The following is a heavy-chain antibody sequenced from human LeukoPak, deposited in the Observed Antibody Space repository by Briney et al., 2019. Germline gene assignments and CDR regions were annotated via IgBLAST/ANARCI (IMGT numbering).Heavy chain of an antibody. CDR3: AREYSSGYYQYFDY. CDR2: IHYSGST. Sequence: SETLSLTCTVSGDSISNYYWNWIRQSPGKGLEWIGYIHYSGSTKYNPSLKSRVTISVDSSKKQFSLKLNSVTAAGTAVYFCAREYSSGYYQYFDYWGQGTLVTVSS. CDR1: GDSISNYY. D-gene: IGHD3-22*01. V-gene: IGHV4-59*01. J-gene: IGHJ4*02.